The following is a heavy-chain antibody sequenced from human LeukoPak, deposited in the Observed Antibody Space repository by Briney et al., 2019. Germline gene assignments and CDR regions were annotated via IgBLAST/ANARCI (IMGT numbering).Heavy chain of an antibody. D-gene: IGHD4-17*01. CDR3: ASDMSTVTNSPYN. Sequence: GGSLRLSCAASGFTFSSYWMSWVRQAPGKGLEWVANIKQDGSEKYYVDSVKGRFTISRDNAKNSLYLQMNSLRVEDTAVYYCASDMSTVTNSPYNWGQGTLVTVSS. J-gene: IGHJ4*02. CDR1: GFTFSSYW. V-gene: IGHV3-7*01. CDR2: IKQDGSEK.